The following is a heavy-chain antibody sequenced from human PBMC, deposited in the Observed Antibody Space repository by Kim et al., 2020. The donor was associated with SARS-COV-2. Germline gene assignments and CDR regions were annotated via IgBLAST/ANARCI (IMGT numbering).Heavy chain of an antibody. J-gene: IGHJ6*02. Sequence: ASVKVSCKASGYTFTSYAMHWVRQAPGQRLEWMGWINAGNGNTKYSQKFQGRVTITRDTSASTAYMELSSLRSEDTAVYYCARDYGSGSYIYYYYGMDVWGQGTTVTVSS. CDR2: INAGNGNT. V-gene: IGHV1-3*01. CDR3: ARDYGSGSYIYYYYGMDV. D-gene: IGHD3-10*01. CDR1: GYTFTSYA.